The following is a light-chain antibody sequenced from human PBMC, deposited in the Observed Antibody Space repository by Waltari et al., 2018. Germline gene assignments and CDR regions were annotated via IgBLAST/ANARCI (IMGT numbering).Light chain of an antibody. CDR2: TAS. CDR1: QSISDW. CDR3: QPYNSYSIM. V-gene: IGKV1-5*03. J-gene: IGKJ5*01. Sequence: DIQMTQSPSTLSASVGARVTITCRASQSISDWLAWYQQKPGKAPKLLIYTASSLESGVPSRFSGSGSGTEFTLTISSLQPDDFATYYCQPYNSYSIMFGQGTRLEIK.